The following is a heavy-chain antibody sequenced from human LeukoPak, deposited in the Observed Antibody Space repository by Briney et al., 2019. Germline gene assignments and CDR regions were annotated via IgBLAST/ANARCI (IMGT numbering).Heavy chain of an antibody. D-gene: IGHD2-2*01. V-gene: IGHV1-2*02. J-gene: IGHJ4*02. CDR3: ARAFCSSTGCIPFDY. CDR2: INPNSGGT. Sequence: ASVKVSCKASGYTFTGYYIHWVRQAPGQGLEWMGWINPNSGGTNYAQNFQGRVTMTRDTSISTAYMELSRLRSDDTAVYYCARAFCSSTGCIPFDYWGQGTLVTVSS. CDR1: GYTFTGYY.